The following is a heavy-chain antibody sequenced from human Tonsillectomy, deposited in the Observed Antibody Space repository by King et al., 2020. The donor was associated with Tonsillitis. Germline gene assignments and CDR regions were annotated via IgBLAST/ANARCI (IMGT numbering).Heavy chain of an antibody. CDR3: AREGRYDSSGYYPYD. CDR1: GGSISSSGYS. D-gene: IGHD3-22*01. V-gene: IGHV4-30-4*07. CDR2: IYYSGNT. J-gene: IGHJ4*02. Sequence: VQLQESGPGLVKPSQTLSLTCAVSGGSISSSGYSWSWIRQPPGKGLEWIGNIYYSGNTYYNPSLKSRVTISVDTSKNQFSLKLSSVTAADTAVYYCAREGRYDSSGYYPYDWGQGTLVTVSS.